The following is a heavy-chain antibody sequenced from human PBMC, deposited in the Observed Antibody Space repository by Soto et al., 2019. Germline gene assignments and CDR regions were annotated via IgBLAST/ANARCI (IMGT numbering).Heavy chain of an antibody. CDR3: ARGGEFCSTGSCNSSLGDAFDV. D-gene: IGHD2-15*01. CDR1: GYTFSDYY. Sequence: ASEKVSCKASGYTFSDYYMHWVRQAPGQGLECMGWISPNNGATNYAQKFQDRVTMTRDASITTAYMELSRLRSDDTAVYYCARGGEFCSTGSCNSSLGDAFDVWGQGTTVTVSS. J-gene: IGHJ3*01. CDR2: ISPNNGAT. V-gene: IGHV1-2*02.